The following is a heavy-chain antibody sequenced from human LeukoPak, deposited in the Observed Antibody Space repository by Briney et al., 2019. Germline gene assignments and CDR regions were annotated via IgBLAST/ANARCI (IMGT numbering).Heavy chain of an antibody. V-gene: IGHV4-34*01. J-gene: IGHJ6*03. CDR3: AREMGYYYGSGSYYRYYYYMDV. CDR2: INRSGST. CDR1: GGSFSDYY. D-gene: IGHD3-10*01. Sequence: PSETLSLTCAVYGGSFSDYYWSWIRQPPGKGLEWIGEINRSGSTNYNPSLKSRVTISVDTSKNQFSLKLSSVTAADTAVYYCAREMGYYYGSGSYYRYYYYMDVWGKGTTVTVSS.